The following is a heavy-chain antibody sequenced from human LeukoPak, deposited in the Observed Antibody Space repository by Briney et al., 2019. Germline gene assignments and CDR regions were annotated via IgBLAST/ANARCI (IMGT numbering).Heavy chain of an antibody. CDR1: GGSISSYY. V-gene: IGHV4-59*01. Sequence: SETLSLTCTVSGGSISSYYWSWIRQPPGKGLEWIGYIYYSGSTNYNPSLKSRVTISVDTSKNQFSLKLSSVTAADTAVYYCARAIYRFPWFDPWGQGTLVTVSS. J-gene: IGHJ5*02. D-gene: IGHD1-14*01. CDR3: ARAIYRFPWFDP. CDR2: IYYSGST.